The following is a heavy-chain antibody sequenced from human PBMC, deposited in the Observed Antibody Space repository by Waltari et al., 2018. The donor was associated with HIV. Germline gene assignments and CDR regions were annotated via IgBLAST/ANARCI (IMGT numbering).Heavy chain of an antibody. CDR1: GGSISSSSYY. CDR3: ARHRIAAAGTSDY. CDR2: IYYSGST. Sequence: QLQLQESGPGLVKPSETLSLTCTVSGGSISSSSYYWGWIRQPPGKGLEWIGSIYYSGSTYYNPSLKSRVTISVDTSKNQFSLKLSSVTAADTAVYYCARHRIAAAGTSDYWGQGTLVTVSS. V-gene: IGHV4-39*01. D-gene: IGHD6-13*01. J-gene: IGHJ4*02.